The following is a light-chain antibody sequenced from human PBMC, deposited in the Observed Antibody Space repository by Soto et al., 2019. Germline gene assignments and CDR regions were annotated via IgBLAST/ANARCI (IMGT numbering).Light chain of an antibody. Sequence: QSVLTQPPSASGTPGQRVTISCSGSSSNIGSNYVYWYQQLPGTAPKLLIYRNNQRPSGVPDRFSGSKSGTSAPLAISGLRSEDEADYYCAAWDDSNWVFGGGTKLTVL. CDR1: SSNIGSNY. V-gene: IGLV1-47*01. CDR2: RNN. CDR3: AAWDDSNWV. J-gene: IGLJ3*02.